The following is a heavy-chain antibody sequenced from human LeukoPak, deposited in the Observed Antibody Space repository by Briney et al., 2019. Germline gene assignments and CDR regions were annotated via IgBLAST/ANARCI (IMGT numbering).Heavy chain of an antibody. CDR2: ISSNGGST. J-gene: IGHJ4*02. CDR1: GFTFSSYA. CDR3: ARGGLYYDFWSGYYTGHYFDY. V-gene: IGHV3-64*01. D-gene: IGHD3-3*01. Sequence: PGGSLRLSCAASGFTFSSYAMHWVRQAPGKGLEYVSAISSNGGSTYYANSVKGRFTISRDNSKNTLYLQMGSLRAEDMAVYYCARGGLYYDFWSGYYTGHYFDYWGQGTLVTVSS.